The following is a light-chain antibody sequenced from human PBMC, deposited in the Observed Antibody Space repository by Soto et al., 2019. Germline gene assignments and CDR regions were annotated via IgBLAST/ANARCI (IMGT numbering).Light chain of an antibody. J-gene: IGKJ1*01. V-gene: IGKV1-5*01. Sequence: DIKMTQSPSTLAASVGDRVTITCRASQSISRWVAWYQQKPGKAPKLLIYDVSSLESGVPSRCSGSGSGTEFTLTISSLQPDDFATYYCQQYNSYSWTFGQGTKVDI. CDR1: QSISRW. CDR3: QQYNSYSWT. CDR2: DVS.